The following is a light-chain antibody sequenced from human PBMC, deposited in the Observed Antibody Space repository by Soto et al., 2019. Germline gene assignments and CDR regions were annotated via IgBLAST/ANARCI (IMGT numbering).Light chain of an antibody. CDR1: SGHSSYA. CDR2: VNSDGSH. J-gene: IGLJ2*01. Sequence: QLVLTQSPSASASLGTSVKLTCTLSSGHSSYAIAWHQQQPEKGPRYLMKVNSDGSHNKGDGIPDRFSGSSSGAERHLTISSLQSEDEADYYCQTWTTGIQVFGGGTKLTVL. V-gene: IGLV4-69*01. CDR3: QTWTTGIQV.